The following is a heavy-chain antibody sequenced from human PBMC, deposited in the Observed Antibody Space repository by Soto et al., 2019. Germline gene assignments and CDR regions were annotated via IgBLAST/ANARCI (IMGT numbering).Heavy chain of an antibody. Sequence: QVQLVESGGGVVQPGRSLRLSCAASGFTFSSYGMHWVRQAPGKGLEWVAVISYDGSNKYYADSVKGRFTISRDNSKNTLYLQRNSLRAEDTAVYYCAKDRSYGMDVWGQGTTVTVSS. CDR1: GFTFSSYG. V-gene: IGHV3-30*18. CDR3: AKDRSYGMDV. CDR2: ISYDGSNK. J-gene: IGHJ6*02.